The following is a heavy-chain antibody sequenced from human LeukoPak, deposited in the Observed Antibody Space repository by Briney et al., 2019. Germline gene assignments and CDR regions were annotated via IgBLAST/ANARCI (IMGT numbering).Heavy chain of an antibody. J-gene: IGHJ4*02. CDR3: ARDHGVRGATDY. CDR1: SYSISSGYY. D-gene: IGHD3-10*01. V-gene: IGHV4-38-2*02. CDR2: IYHTGTT. Sequence: PSETLSLTCTVSSYSISSGYYWSWIRQPPGKGLDWIGYIYHTGTTYYNPSLKSRITISVDRSKNQFSLKLNSVTAADTAVYYCARDHGVRGATDYWGQGTLVTVSS.